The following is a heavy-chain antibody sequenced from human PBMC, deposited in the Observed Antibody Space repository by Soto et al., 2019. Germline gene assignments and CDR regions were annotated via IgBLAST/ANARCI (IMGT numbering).Heavy chain of an antibody. D-gene: IGHD4-17*01. CDR3: ARATTVTDY. J-gene: IGHJ4*02. CDR2: TRNKANSHTT. V-gene: IGHV3-72*01. CDR1: GFTFSSYA. Sequence: GGSLRLSCAASGFTFSSYAMHWVRQAPGKGLEWVGRTRNKANSHTTEYAASVKGRFTISRDDSKNSLYLQMNSLKIEDTAVYYCARATTVTDYWGQGTLVTVSS.